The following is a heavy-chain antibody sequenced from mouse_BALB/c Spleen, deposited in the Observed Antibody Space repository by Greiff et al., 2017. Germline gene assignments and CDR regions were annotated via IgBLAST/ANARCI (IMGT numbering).Heavy chain of an antibody. CDR1: GFTFSSYA. D-gene: IGHD2-4*01. CDR3: ARVGHGLRRSYWYFDV. J-gene: IGHJ1*01. V-gene: IGHV5-9-4*01. Sequence: EVKLVESGGGLVKPGGSLKLSCAASGFTFSSYAMSWVRQSPEKRLEWVVDISSGGSYTYYPDTVTGRFTISGDNAKNTLYLEMSSLRSEDTAMYYCARVGHGLRRSYWYFDVWGAGTTVTVSS. CDR2: ISSGGSYT.